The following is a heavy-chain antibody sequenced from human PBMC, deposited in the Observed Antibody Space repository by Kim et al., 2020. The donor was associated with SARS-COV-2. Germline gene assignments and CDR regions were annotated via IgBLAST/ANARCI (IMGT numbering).Heavy chain of an antibody. D-gene: IGHD1-20*01. Sequence: SETLSLTCTVSGGSISSSSYYWGWIRQPPGKGLEWIGSIYYSGSTYYNPSLKSRVTISVDTSKNQFSLKLSSVTAADTAVYYCARDRLRYNWWDYAPDNFDYWGQGTLVSVSS. J-gene: IGHJ4*02. V-gene: IGHV4-39*07. CDR2: IYYSGST. CDR1: GGSISSSSYY. CDR3: ARDRLRYNWWDYAPDNFDY.